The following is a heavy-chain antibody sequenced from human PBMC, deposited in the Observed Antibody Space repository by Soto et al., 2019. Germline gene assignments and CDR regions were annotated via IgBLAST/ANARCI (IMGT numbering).Heavy chain of an antibody. Sequence: ASVKVSCKASGYTFTSYQMHWVRQAPGQGLEWMGIINPGGGSTTYTQKFQGRVTMTRDTSTSTFYMDLSSLRSEDTAVYYCAREYSGSSSTDYWGQGTLVTVSS. D-gene: IGHD6-6*01. V-gene: IGHV1-46*01. CDR1: GYTFTSYQ. CDR3: AREYSGSSSTDY. CDR2: INPGGGST. J-gene: IGHJ4*02.